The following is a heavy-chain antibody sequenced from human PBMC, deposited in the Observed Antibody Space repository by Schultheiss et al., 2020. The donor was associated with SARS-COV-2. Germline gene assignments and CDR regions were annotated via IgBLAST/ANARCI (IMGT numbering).Heavy chain of an antibody. V-gene: IGHV1-18*01. D-gene: IGHD2-2*03. CDR1: GYTFSSYG. CDR3: ARYGYCSSSSCYISRWGYFDYYGMDF. Sequence: ASVKVSCKASGYTFSSYGITWVRQAPGQGLEWMGWISAYNGNTNYAQKFQDRITMTADTSTSTAYMELGSLRSDDTAMYYCARYGYCSSSSCYISRWGYFDYYGMDFWGQGTTVTVSS. J-gene: IGHJ6*02. CDR2: ISAYNGNT.